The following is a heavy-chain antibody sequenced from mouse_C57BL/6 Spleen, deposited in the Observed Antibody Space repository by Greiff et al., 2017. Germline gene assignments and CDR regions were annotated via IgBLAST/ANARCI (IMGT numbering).Heavy chain of an antibody. D-gene: IGHD2-5*01. CDR3: TTPYYSNYLFAY. V-gene: IGHV14-1*01. Sequence: EVQLQQSGAELVRPGASVKLSCTASGFNIKDYYMHWVKQRPEQGLEWIGRIDPEDGDTEYAPKFPGKATMTADTSSNTAYLQLSSLTSEDTAVYYCTTPYYSNYLFAYWGQGTLVTVSA. CDR2: IDPEDGDT. CDR1: GFNIKDYY. J-gene: IGHJ3*01.